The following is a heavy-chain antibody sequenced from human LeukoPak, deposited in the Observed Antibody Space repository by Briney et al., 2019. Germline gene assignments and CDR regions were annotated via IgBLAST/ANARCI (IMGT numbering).Heavy chain of an antibody. V-gene: IGHV4-4*07. D-gene: IGHD6-6*01. J-gene: IGHJ3*02. CDR1: GGSISSYY. CDR3: ARDVSPSSLAFDI. CDR2: IYTSGST. Sequence: ETLSLTCTVSGGSISSYYWSWIRQPAGKRLEWIGRIYTSGSTNYNPSLKSRVTMSVDTSKNQFSLKLSSVTAADTAVYYCARDVSPSSLAFDIWGQGTMVTVSS.